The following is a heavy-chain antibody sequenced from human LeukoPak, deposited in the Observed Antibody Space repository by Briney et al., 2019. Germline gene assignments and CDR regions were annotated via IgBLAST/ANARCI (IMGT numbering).Heavy chain of an antibody. CDR2: IIPIFGTA. CDR3: ATRQYYDLAY. D-gene: IGHD3-3*01. CDR1: GGTLSSYA. J-gene: IGHJ4*02. V-gene: IGHV1-69*13. Sequence: GASVKVSCKASGGTLSSYAISWVRQAPGQGLEWMGGIIPIFGTANYAQKFQGRATITADESTSTAYMELSSLRSEDTAVYYCATRQYYDLAYWGQGTLVTVSS.